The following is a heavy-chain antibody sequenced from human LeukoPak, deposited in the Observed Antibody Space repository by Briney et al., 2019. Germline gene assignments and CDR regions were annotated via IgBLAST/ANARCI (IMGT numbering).Heavy chain of an antibody. CDR1: GFTFSSYS. V-gene: IGHV3-21*01. Sequence: GGSLRLSCAASGFTFSSYSMNWVRQAPGKGLEWVSSISSSSYIYYADSVKGRFTISRDNAKNSLYLQMNSLRAEDTAVYYCARGGYCSGGSCYVDYYYYGMDVWGQGTTVTVSS. J-gene: IGHJ6*02. CDR3: ARGGYCSGGSCYVDYYYYGMDV. D-gene: IGHD2-15*01. CDR2: ISSSSYI.